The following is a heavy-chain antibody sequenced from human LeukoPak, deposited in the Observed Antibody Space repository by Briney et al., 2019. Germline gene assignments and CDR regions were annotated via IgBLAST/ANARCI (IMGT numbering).Heavy chain of an antibody. D-gene: IGHD4-11*01. Sequence: SVKVSCKASGGTFSSYAISWVRQAPGQGLEWMGRIIPIFGTANYAQKFQGRVTITTDESTSTAYMELSSLRSDDTAVYYCARDLYRDSLPVSWFDPWGQGTLVTVSS. CDR3: ARDLYRDSLPVSWFDP. CDR1: GGTFSSYA. J-gene: IGHJ5*02. V-gene: IGHV1-69*05. CDR2: IIPIFGTA.